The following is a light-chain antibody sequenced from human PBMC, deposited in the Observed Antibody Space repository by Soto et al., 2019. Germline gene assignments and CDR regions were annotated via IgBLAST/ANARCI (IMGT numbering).Light chain of an antibody. V-gene: IGKV1-39*01. CDR1: QSISSY. CDR2: AAS. Sequence: DIQMTQSPSSLSASVGDRVTITCRASQSISSYLNWYQQKPGKAPKLLIYAASSLRSGVPSRFSGSGSGTDFTLTISSLQPEDFATYDCQQSYSALYTFGQGTNLEIK. J-gene: IGKJ2*01. CDR3: QQSYSALYT.